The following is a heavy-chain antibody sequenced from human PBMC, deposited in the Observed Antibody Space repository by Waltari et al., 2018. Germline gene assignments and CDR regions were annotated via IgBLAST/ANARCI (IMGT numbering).Heavy chain of an antibody. CDR1: GFTFDQYA. J-gene: IGHJ4*02. V-gene: IGHV3-9*01. D-gene: IGHD6-19*01. Sequence: EVQLVESGGGSVQPGGSLRLSCAASGFTFDQYAMNWVRQVPGKGLEWGLGISWNSGSVDYADSVKGRFTISRDNAKNSVHLQMYNLRTEDTGLYYCAKDNEQWPHAFDHWGQGTPVTVSS. CDR2: ISWNSGSV. CDR3: AKDNEQWPHAFDH.